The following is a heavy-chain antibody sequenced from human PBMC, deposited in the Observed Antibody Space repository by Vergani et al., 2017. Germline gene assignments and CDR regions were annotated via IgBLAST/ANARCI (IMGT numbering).Heavy chain of an antibody. V-gene: IGHV4-59*01. CDR2: IYYSGST. Sequence: QVQLQESGPGLVKPSETLSLTCTVSGGSISSYYWSWIRQPPGKGLEWIGYIYYSGSTNYNPSLKSRVTISVDTSKNQFSLKLSSVTAADTAVYYCARSRVYYYYMDVWGKGTTVTVSS. D-gene: IGHD3-10*01. CDR1: GGSISSYY. J-gene: IGHJ6*03. CDR3: ARSRVYYYYMDV.